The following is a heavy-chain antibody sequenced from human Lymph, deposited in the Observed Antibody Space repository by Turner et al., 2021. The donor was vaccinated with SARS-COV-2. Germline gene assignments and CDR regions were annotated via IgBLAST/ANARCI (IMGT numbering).Heavy chain of an antibody. CDR3: ARGAMTTVTLQYYYYGLDV. CDR2: IWFDGSNK. J-gene: IGHJ6*02. Sequence: QVQLVESGGGVVQPGRSPRLSCAASGFTFSSFGIHWVRQAPGKGLEWVAVIWFDGSNKYYADSVKGRFTISRDNSKNTLYLQMNSLRAEDTAVYYCARGAMTTVTLQYYYYGLDVWGLGATVTVSS. V-gene: IGHV3-33*01. D-gene: IGHD4-17*01. CDR1: GFTFSSFG.